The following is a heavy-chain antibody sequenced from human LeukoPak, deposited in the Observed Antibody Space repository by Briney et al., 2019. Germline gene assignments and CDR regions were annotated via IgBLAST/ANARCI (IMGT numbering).Heavy chain of an antibody. CDR2: VTGSGGDT. V-gene: IGHV3-23*01. Sequence: GSLRLSCAASGFTFSNYAMSWVRQTPGKGLECVSVVTGSGGDTYYTGSVNGRFTISRDNSKNTLYLQMNSLRAEDTAVYYCARGTLEHCSGASCYPLDSWGQGTLVTVSS. J-gene: IGHJ5*01. CDR3: ARGTLEHCSGASCYPLDS. CDR1: GFTFSNYA. D-gene: IGHD2-15*01.